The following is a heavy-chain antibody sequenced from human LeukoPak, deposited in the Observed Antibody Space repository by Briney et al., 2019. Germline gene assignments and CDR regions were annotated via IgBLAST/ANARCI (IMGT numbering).Heavy chain of an antibody. D-gene: IGHD3-10*01. V-gene: IGHV4-34*01. CDR3: ARGVGYYGSGTDDAFDI. CDR1: GGSFSGYY. CDR2: ISHSGST. J-gene: IGHJ3*02. Sequence: PSETLSLTCAVYGGSFSGYYWSWIRRPPGKGLEWIGEISHSGSTNYNPSLKSRVTISVDTSKNQFSLKLSSVTAADTAVYYCARGVGYYGSGTDDAFDIWGQGTMVTVSS.